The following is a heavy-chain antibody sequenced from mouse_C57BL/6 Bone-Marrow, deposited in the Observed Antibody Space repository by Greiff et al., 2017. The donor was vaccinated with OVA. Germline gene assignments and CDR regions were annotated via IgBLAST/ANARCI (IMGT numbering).Heavy chain of an antibody. V-gene: IGHV1-50*01. CDR3: AREGYYYGNFFAY. D-gene: IGHD1-1*01. CDR2: IDPSDSYT. CDR1: GYTFTSYW. Sequence: QVQLQQPGAELVKPGASVKLSCKASGYTFTSYWMQWVKQRPGQGLEWIGEIDPSDSYTNYNQKFKGKATLTVDTSSSTAYMQLSSLTSEDSAVYHCAREGYYYGNFFAYWGQGTLVTVSA. J-gene: IGHJ3*01.